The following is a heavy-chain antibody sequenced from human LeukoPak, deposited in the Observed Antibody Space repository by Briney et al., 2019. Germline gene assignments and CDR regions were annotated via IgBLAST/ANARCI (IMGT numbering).Heavy chain of an antibody. CDR1: GFPCSSNY. CDR3: AKDSVAGNLGYFDY. J-gene: IGHJ4*02. Sequence: GSLILYCAAPGFPCSSNYMSWVRQAPGKRLEWVSTIRGSGGSTYYTDSVKGRFTISRDNSKNTLFLQMNSLRAEDTAVYYCAKDSVAGNLGYFDYWGQGTLVTVSS. D-gene: IGHD6-19*01. CDR2: IRGSGGST. V-gene: IGHV3-23*01.